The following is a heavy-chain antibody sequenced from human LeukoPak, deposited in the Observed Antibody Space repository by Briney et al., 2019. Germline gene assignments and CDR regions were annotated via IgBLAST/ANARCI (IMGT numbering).Heavy chain of an antibody. Sequence: GGSLRLSCAASGFTFDDYAMHWVRHAPGKGLEWVSGISWNSGSIGYADSVKGRFTISRDNAKNSLYLQMNSLRAEDTALYYCAKDGIYGSGSYNFDYWGQGTLVTVSS. CDR1: GFTFDDYA. CDR3: AKDGIYGSGSYNFDY. D-gene: IGHD3-10*01. V-gene: IGHV3-9*01. CDR2: ISWNSGSI. J-gene: IGHJ4*02.